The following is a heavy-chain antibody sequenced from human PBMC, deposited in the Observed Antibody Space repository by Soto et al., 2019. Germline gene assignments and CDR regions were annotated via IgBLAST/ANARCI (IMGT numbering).Heavy chain of an antibody. V-gene: IGHV1-69*06. CDR2: IIPIFGTA. Sequence: SVKVSCKASGGTFSSYAVSWVRQAPGQGLEWMGGIIPIFGTANYAQKFQGRVTITADKSTSTAYMELSSLRSEDTAVYYCAREGSGSPDLAYWGQGTLVTVSS. CDR3: AREGSGSPDLAY. J-gene: IGHJ4*02. CDR1: GGTFSSYA. D-gene: IGHD1-26*01.